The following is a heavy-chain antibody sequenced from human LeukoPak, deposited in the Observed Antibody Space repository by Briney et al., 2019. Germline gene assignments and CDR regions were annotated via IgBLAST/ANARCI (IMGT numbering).Heavy chain of an antibody. CDR2: IYYSGRN. Sequence: SETLSLTCTVSGGSIGSYYWSWIRQPPGKGLEWVGYIYYSGRNNYNPSLKSRVTISVDTSKNQFSLKLSSLTAADTAVYYCARAGQWLGGDFDYWGQGDLVTVSS. CDR1: GGSIGSYY. D-gene: IGHD6-19*01. J-gene: IGHJ4*02. V-gene: IGHV4-59*01. CDR3: ARAGQWLGGDFDY.